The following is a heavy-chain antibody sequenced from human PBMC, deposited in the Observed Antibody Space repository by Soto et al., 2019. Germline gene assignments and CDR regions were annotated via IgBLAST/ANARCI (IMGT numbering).Heavy chain of an antibody. CDR1: GFSLSTSGVG. CDR3: AHRQGQGQWLVRRQMDWSDP. CDR2: IYWNDDK. V-gene: IGHV2-5*01. Sequence: QITLKASGPTLVKPTQTLTLTCIFSGFSLSTSGVGVGWIRQPPGKALEWLALIYWNDDKRYSPSLMNRLTITKDTSKIQVVLAMTNMDPVETATYYCAHRQGQGQWLVRRQMDWSDPWGQGTLVTVSS. D-gene: IGHD6-19*01. J-gene: IGHJ5*02.